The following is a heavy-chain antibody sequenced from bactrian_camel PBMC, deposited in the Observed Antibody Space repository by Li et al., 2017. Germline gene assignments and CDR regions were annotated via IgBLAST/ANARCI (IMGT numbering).Heavy chain of an antibody. Sequence: QLVESGGGSVQAGGSLTLSCAVSGVTYCLGWFRQVPGKNRERVATIYGNGEAVYADSVKGRFTISQDHGQNTVYLQMSSLKPEDTGMYYCAAGREPIAGYCYMVKDFGYFGQGTQVTVS. CDR3: AAGREPIAGYCYMVKDFGY. V-gene: IGHV3S9*01. CDR1: GVTYC. D-gene: IGHD2*01. CDR2: IYGNGEA. J-gene: IGHJ6*01.